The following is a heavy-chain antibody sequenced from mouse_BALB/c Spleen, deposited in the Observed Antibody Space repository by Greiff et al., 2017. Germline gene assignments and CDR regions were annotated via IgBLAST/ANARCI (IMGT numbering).Heavy chain of an antibody. Sequence: QVQLQQSGAELVKPGASVKLSCKASGYTFTSYDINWVRQRPEQGLEWIGWIFPGDGSTKYNEKFKGKATLTTDKSSSTAYLQLSSLTSEDTAVYYCARGYRYDVDYWGQGTTLTVSS. V-gene: IGHV1S56*01. D-gene: IGHD2-14*01. J-gene: IGHJ2*01. CDR2: IFPGDGST. CDR3: ARGYRYDVDY. CDR1: GYTFTSYD.